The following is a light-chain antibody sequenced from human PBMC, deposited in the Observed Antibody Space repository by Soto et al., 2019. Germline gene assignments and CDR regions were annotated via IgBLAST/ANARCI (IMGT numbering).Light chain of an antibody. J-gene: IGKJ4*01. Sequence: EIVLTQSPGTLSLSPGERATLSCRASQTVASSFLAWYQQKPGQAPRLLIYGASSRATGIPARFSGSGSGTDFTLTISSLEPEDFAVYYCQQYGSSQVTFGGGTKVEIK. V-gene: IGKV3-20*01. CDR3: QQYGSSQVT. CDR2: GAS. CDR1: QTVASSF.